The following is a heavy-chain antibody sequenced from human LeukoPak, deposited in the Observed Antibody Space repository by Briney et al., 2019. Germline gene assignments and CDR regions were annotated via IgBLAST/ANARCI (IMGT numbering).Heavy chain of an antibody. J-gene: IGHJ6*03. CDR2: IKSKTDGGTT. Sequence: SGGSLRLSCAASGFTFSNAWMSWVRQAPGKGLEWVGRIKSKTDGGTTDYAAPVKGRFTISRDDSKNTLYLQMNSLKTEDTAVYYCTTDPAVYYYYYMDVWGKGTTVTVSS. V-gene: IGHV3-15*01. CDR1: GFTFSNAW. CDR3: TTDPAVYYYYYMDV.